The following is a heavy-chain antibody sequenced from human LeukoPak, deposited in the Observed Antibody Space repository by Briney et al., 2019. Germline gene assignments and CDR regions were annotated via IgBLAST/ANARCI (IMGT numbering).Heavy chain of an antibody. CDR2: INGSSSDT. J-gene: IGHJ4*02. V-gene: IGHV3-11*06. CDR3: ARDGFSSSWYGRALDY. Sequence: PGGSLRLSCAASGFTFSDYYMTWIRQAPGRGLEWISYINGSSSDTKYADSVKGRFTISRDNSRNTLYLQMNSLRAEDTAVYYCARDGFSSSWYGRALDYWGQGTLVTVSS. D-gene: IGHD6-13*01. CDR1: GFTFSDYY.